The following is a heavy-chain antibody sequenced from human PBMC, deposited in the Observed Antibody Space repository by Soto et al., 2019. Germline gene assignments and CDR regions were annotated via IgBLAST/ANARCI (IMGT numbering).Heavy chain of an antibody. CDR2: MNPNSGHT. CDR1: GYTFTSHD. CDR3: XRXTMTRDTSISTAYMELTSLRSEDTAIYYCASDTSTT. J-gene: IGHJ5*02. V-gene: IGHV1-8*01. Sequence: QVQLVQSGAEVKKPGASVKVSCKASGYTFTSHDINWMRQATGQGLEWMGWMNPNSGHTNYAQKFQGRVTMTRDTGXXXXGRXXXHSGQTNYAKXXQXRXTMTRDTSISTAYMELTSLRSEDTAIYYCASDTSTTWGQGTLVIVSS. D-gene: IGHD2-15*01.